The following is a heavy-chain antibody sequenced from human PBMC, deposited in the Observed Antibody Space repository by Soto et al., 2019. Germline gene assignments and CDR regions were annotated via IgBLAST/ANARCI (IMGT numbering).Heavy chain of an antibody. CDR2: ISWNSGSI. Sequence: GGSLRLSCAASGFTFDDYAMHWVRQAPGKGLEWVSGISWNSGSIGYADSVKGRFTISRDNAKNSLYLQMNSLRAEDTALYYCAKDISQKSYYYYGMDVWGQGTTVTVSS. V-gene: IGHV3-9*01. CDR3: AKDISQKSYYYYGMDV. J-gene: IGHJ6*02. CDR1: GFTFDDYA.